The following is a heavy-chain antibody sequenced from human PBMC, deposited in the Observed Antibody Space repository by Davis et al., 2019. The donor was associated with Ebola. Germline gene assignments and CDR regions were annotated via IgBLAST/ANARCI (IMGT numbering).Heavy chain of an antibody. V-gene: IGHV5-51*01. CDR3: VRAGSSWYGDDAFDI. D-gene: IGHD6-13*01. CDR2: IYPGDSDT. J-gene: IGHJ4*02. Sequence: GGSLRLSCKGSRYSFTSYWIGWVRQMPGKGLEWMGFIYPGDSDTRYSPSFQGQVTISADKSISTAYLQWSSLKASDTAIYYCVRAGSSWYGDDAFDIWGQGTLVTVSS. CDR1: RYSFTSYW.